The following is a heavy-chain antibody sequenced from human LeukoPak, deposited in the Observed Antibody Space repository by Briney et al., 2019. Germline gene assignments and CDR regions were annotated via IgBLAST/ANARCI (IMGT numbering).Heavy chain of an antibody. V-gene: IGHV4-39*01. J-gene: IGHJ3*02. Sequence: SETLSLTCTVSGGSISSSSYYWGWIRQPPGKGLEWIGSIYYSGSTYYNPSLKSRVTISVDTSKNQFSLKLSSVTAADTAVYDCARETSIAAQSDAFDIWGQGTMVTVSS. CDR3: ARETSIAAQSDAFDI. D-gene: IGHD6-6*01. CDR2: IYYSGST. CDR1: GGSISSSSYY.